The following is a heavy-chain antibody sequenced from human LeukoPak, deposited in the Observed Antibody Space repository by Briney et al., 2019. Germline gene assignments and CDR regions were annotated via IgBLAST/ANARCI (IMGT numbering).Heavy chain of an antibody. V-gene: IGHV4-34*01. D-gene: IGHD6-6*01. Sequence: SETLSLTCAVYGGSFSGYYWSWIRQPPGKGLEWIGSIYHGGSTYYNPSLKSRVTISVDTSKNQFSLNLSSVTAADTAVYYCARTRSSSGYYYYYMDVWSKGTTVTVSS. CDR2: IYHGGST. CDR3: ARTRSSSGYYYYYMDV. J-gene: IGHJ6*03. CDR1: GGSFSGYY.